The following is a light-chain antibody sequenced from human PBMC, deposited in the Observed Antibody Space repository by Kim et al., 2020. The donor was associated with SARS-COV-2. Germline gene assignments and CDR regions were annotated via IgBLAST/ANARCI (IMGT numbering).Light chain of an antibody. CDR3: QQNDCSADT. J-gene: IGKJ2*01. V-gene: IGKV3-20*01. Sequence: IVLTQSPATLSLSPGERATLSCRASQSVTSSYLAWYQQTPGQAPMLLIYGSTSSTAVIPEMCSGSAYRTDFTLTISRLEPEDVAVYCYQQNDCSADTCGQGTKLEI. CDR2: GST. CDR1: QSVTSSY.